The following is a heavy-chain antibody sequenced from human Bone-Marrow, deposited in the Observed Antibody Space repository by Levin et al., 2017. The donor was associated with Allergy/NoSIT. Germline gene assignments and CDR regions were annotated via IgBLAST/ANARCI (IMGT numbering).Heavy chain of an antibody. CDR3: ARDFNYFGFWGGWFEFDF. CDR2: INPNSGDT. D-gene: IGHD3-3*01. CDR1: GYTFTGYY. V-gene: IGHV1-2*02. J-gene: IGHJ4*02. Sequence: ASVKVSCKASGYTFTGYYIHWVRQAPGQGLEWMGMINPNSGDTNYTKKFQGRVTMTRDTSISTVHMELSRLKSDDTAVYYCARDFNYFGFWGGWFEFDFWGQGTLVTVSS.